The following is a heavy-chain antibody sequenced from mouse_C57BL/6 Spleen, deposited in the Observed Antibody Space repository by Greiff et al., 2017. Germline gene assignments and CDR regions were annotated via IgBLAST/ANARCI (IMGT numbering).Heavy chain of an antibody. D-gene: IGHD2-14*01. CDR1: GFTFSSYA. CDR2: LSSGGDYI. Sequence: EVQGVESGEGLVKPGGSLKLSCAASGFTFSSYAMSWVRQTPEKRLEWVAYLSSGGDYIYYADTVKGRCTISRDNDRNTLYLQMSSLKSEDTAMYYCTSALVRRPWAMDYWGQGTSVTVSS. J-gene: IGHJ4*01. V-gene: IGHV5-9-1*02. CDR3: TSALVRRPWAMDY.